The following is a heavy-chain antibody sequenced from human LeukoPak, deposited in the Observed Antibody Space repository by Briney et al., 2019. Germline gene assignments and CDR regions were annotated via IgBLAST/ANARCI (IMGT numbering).Heavy chain of an antibody. Sequence: NPGGSLRLSCVASGFTFSDYGMNWVRQAPGRGLEWVSSISSSLNYIYYADSVKGRFTISRDNAKHSLYLQMNSLRAEDTAVYYCATENNYIWGSFEDWGQGTLVIVSS. J-gene: IGHJ4*02. CDR1: GFTFSDYG. D-gene: IGHD3-16*01. CDR3: ATENNYIWGSFED. V-gene: IGHV3-21*01. CDR2: ISSSLNYI.